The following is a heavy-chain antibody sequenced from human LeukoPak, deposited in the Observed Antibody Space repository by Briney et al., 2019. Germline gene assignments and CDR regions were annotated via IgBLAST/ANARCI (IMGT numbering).Heavy chain of an antibody. J-gene: IGHJ3*02. CDR3: ARDPYFDAFDM. V-gene: IGHV3-48*03. Sequence: GGSLRLSCAASGFTFSSYEMNWVRQAPGKGLEWVSYISSSGSTIYYADSVKGRFTISRDNAKNSLYLQMNSLRAEDTAMYYCARDPYFDAFDMWGQGTMVTVSS. CDR1: GFTFSSYE. D-gene: IGHD3-3*01. CDR2: ISSSGSTI.